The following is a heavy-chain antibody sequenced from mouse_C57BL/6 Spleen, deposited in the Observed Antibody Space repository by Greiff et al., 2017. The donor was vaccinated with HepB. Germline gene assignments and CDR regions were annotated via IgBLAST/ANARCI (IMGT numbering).Heavy chain of an antibody. J-gene: IGHJ3*01. Sequence: QVHVKQPGAELVRPGSSVKLSCKASGYTFTSYWMHWVKQRPIQGLEWIGNIDPSDSETHYNQKFKDKATLTVDKSSSTAYMQLSSLTSEDSAVYYCARDYDYGGGFAYWGQGTLVTVSA. CDR1: GYTFTSYW. CDR3: ARDYDYGGGFAY. CDR2: IDPSDSET. D-gene: IGHD2-4*01. V-gene: IGHV1-52*01.